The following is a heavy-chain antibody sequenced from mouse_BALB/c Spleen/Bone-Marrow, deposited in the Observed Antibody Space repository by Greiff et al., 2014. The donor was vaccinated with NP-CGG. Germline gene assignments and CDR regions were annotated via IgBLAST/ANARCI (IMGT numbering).Heavy chain of an antibody. CDR1: GYAFTNYL. CDR2: INSGSGGT. D-gene: IGHD2-4*01. V-gene: IGHV1-54*01. J-gene: IGHJ4*01. Sequence: QVQLKQSGAELVRPGTSVKVSCKGSGYAFTNYLIEWVKQRPGQGLEWIGVINSGSGGTKYNEKFKGKATLTADKSSSTAYMQLSSLTSDDSAVYFCARAITDAMDYWGQGTSVIVSS. CDR3: ARAITDAMDY.